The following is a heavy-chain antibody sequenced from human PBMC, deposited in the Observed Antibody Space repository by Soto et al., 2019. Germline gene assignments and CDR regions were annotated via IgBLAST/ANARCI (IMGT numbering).Heavy chain of an antibody. CDR1: GGSISSSNW. Sequence: QVQLQESGPGLVKPSGTLSLTCAVSGGSISSSNWWSWVRQPPGKGLEWIGEIYHSGSTNYNPSLKSRVTISVDKSKNQFSLKLSSVTAADTAVSYCASLQRTPITIFGVVTNRNWYFDLWGRGTLVTVSS. V-gene: IGHV4-4*02. CDR3: ASLQRTPITIFGVVTNRNWYFDL. D-gene: IGHD3-3*01. CDR2: IYHSGST. J-gene: IGHJ2*01.